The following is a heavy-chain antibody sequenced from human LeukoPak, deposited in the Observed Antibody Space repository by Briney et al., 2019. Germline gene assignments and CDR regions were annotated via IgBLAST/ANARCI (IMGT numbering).Heavy chain of an antibody. V-gene: IGHV4-30-4*01. CDR2: IYYSGSA. J-gene: IGHJ4*02. CDR3: ASDPDYGDF. Sequence: SETLSLTFSVSGGFISSGYYYWSWIRQPPGKGLEWLGSIYYSGSAYYNPSLKSRVTISVTSKQQFSLNLNSVTDADTAVYFCASDPDYGDFWGQGTLVAVSS. CDR1: GGFISSGYYY.